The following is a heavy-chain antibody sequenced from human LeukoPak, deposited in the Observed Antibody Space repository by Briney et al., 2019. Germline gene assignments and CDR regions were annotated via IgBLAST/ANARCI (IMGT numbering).Heavy chain of an antibody. V-gene: IGHV3-11*01. CDR2: INISGSTK. Sequence: PGGSLRLSCAASGFTFSDYYMSWIRQAPGKGLAWVSYINISGSTKYYADSVKGRFTISRDNAKNSLYLQMNSLRADETAVYYFARGYYGSGSYSDYFDYWGQGTLVTVSS. D-gene: IGHD3-10*01. J-gene: IGHJ4*02. CDR3: ARGYYGSGSYSDYFDY. CDR1: GFTFSDYY.